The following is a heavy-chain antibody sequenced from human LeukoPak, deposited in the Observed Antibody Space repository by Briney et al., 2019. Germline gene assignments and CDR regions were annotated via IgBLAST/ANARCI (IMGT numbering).Heavy chain of an antibody. V-gene: IGHV4-39*01. Sequence: SETLSLTCTVSGGSISSSSYYWGWIRQPPGKGLEWIGSIYYSGSTCYNPSLKSRVTISVDTSKNQFSLKLSSVTAADTAVYYCARSGWDFWSGYYDYWGQGTLVTVSS. CDR2: IYYSGST. J-gene: IGHJ4*02. CDR3: ARSGWDFWSGYYDY. CDR1: GGSISSSSYY. D-gene: IGHD3-3*01.